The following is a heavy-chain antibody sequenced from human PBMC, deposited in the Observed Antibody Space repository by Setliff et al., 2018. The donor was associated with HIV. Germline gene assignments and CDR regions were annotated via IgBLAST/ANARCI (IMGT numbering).Heavy chain of an antibody. CDR2: MNPNSGDT. J-gene: IGHJ4*02. V-gene: IGHV1-8*03. CDR3: ARHPHYYDSSGYPYSYYFDY. CDR1: GYTFTSNYD. Sequence: GASVKVSCKASGYTFTSNYDVNWVRQATGQGLEWMGWMNPNSGDTGYAQKFQGRVTITTDESTSTAYMELSSLRSEDTAVYYCARHPHYYDSSGYPYSYYFDYWGQGTLVTVSS. D-gene: IGHD3-22*01.